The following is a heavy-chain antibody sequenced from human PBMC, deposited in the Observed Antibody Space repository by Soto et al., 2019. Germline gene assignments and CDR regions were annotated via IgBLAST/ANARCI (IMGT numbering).Heavy chain of an antibody. D-gene: IGHD5-18*01. V-gene: IGHV1-2*06. CDR3: ARDGNFAFRGYSFGFDL. Sequence: ASVKVSCKASGYRFTTFYIHWVRQAPGQGLEWMGRMNLDTGGTTYAQKFQGRVTMTRDTSISTAYMEVTNLKSDDTAIYYCARDGNFAFRGYSFGFDLWGQGTLVTVSS. CDR1: GYRFTTFY. J-gene: IGHJ4*02. CDR2: MNLDTGGT.